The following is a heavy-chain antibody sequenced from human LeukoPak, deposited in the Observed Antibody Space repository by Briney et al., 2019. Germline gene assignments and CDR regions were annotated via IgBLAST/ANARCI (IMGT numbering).Heavy chain of an antibody. J-gene: IGHJ4*02. D-gene: IGHD2-8*02. Sequence: GSLKISCKGSGYSFTSYWIGWVRQMPGKGLEWMGIIYPGDSDTRYSPSFQGQVTISADKSISTAYLQWSSLKASDTAMYYCARGLEMYGYYFDYWGQGTLVTVSS. CDR1: GYSFTSYW. CDR2: IYPGDSDT. V-gene: IGHV5-51*01. CDR3: ARGLEMYGYYFDY.